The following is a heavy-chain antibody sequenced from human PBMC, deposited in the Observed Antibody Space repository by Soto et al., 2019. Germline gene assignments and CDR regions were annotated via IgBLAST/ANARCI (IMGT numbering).Heavy chain of an antibody. J-gene: IGHJ6*03. D-gene: IGHD6-13*01. CDR3: ARGLGPPSSWYGRRHYYYMDV. CDR2: IYYSGST. V-gene: IGHV4-59*01. Sequence: SETLSLTCTVSGGSISSYYWSWIRQPPGKGLEWIGYIYYSGSTNYNPSLKSRVTISVDTSKNQFSLKLSSVTAADTAVYYCARGLGPPSSWYGRRHYYYMDVWGKGTTVTVSS. CDR1: GGSISSYY.